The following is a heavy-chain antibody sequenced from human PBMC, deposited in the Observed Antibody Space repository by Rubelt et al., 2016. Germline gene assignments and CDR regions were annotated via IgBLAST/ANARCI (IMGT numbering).Heavy chain of an antibody. CDR2: IHYTGTT. J-gene: IGHJ3*02. CDR3: ARRPSRDAFDI. V-gene: IGHV4-39*07. Sequence: KGLEWIGSIHYTGTTYYKPSLRSRVTISVDTSKNQFSLNLKSVTAADTAVYYCARRPSRDAFDIWGQGTMVTVSS.